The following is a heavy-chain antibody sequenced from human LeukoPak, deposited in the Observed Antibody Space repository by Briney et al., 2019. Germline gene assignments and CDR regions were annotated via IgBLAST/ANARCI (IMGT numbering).Heavy chain of an antibody. J-gene: IGHJ2*01. CDR3: ARTYYDILTGYYPYWYFDL. D-gene: IGHD3-9*01. CDR1: GGSISSYY. CDR2: IYYSGST. Sequence: SETLSLTCTVSGGSISSYYWSWIRQPPGKGLEWIGYIYYSGSTNYNPSLKSRVTISVDTSKNQFPLKLSSVTAADTAVYYCARTYYDILTGYYPYWYFDLWGRGTLVTVSS. V-gene: IGHV4-59*01.